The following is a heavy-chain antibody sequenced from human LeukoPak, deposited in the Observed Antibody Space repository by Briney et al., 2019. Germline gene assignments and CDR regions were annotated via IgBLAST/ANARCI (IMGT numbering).Heavy chain of an antibody. J-gene: IGHJ4*02. Sequence: PSETLSLTCAVYGGSFSGYYWSWLRQPPGKGLEWIGEINHSGSTNYNPSLKSRGTISVDSSKNQFSLKLSSVTAADTAVYYCARRQWAYYGSGSYLHYWGQGTLVTVSS. CDR2: INHSGST. V-gene: IGHV4-34*01. CDR3: ARRQWAYYGSGSYLHY. CDR1: GGSFSGYY. D-gene: IGHD3-10*01.